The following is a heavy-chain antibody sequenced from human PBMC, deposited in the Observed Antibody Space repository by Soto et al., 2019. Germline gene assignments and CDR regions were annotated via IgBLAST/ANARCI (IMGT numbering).Heavy chain of an antibody. V-gene: IGHV3-21*06. Sequence: PGGSLRLSCAASGFTFSYYTVHWVRRAPGKGLEWVSSISGIRDYIRYADSVKGRFTISRDNAKTSPYLQMNSLTAEDTAVYYCAREGVHNYNEYYFDYWGQGTLVTVSS. CDR3: AREGVHNYNEYYFDY. CDR2: ISGIRDYI. J-gene: IGHJ4*02. D-gene: IGHD3-22*01. CDR1: GFTFSYYT.